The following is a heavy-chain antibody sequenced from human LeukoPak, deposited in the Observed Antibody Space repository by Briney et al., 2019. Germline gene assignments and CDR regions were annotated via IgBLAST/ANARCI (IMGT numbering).Heavy chain of an antibody. J-gene: IGHJ5*02. Sequence: SETLSLTCTVSGGSVSSGSYYWSWIRQPPGKGLEWIVYIYYSGSTNYNPSLKSRVTISVDTSKNQFSLKLSSVTAADTAVYYCARVPLSYDSSGYINWFDPWGQGTLVTVSS. CDR1: GGSVSSGSYY. CDR2: IYYSGST. D-gene: IGHD3-22*01. V-gene: IGHV4-61*01. CDR3: ARVPLSYDSSGYINWFDP.